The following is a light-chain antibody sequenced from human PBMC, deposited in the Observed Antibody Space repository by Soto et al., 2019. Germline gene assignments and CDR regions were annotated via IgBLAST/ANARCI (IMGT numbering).Light chain of an antibody. V-gene: IGLV1-47*01. J-gene: IGLJ1*01. CDR1: ISNIGRDF. Sequence: QAVLTQAPSASGTPGQTFTLSCSGSISNIGRDFVYWYQQLPGTAPKLLMYRNDQRPSGVSDRFSGSKYGTSASLAISGLRSDDEADYFCSAWDDSLNDFVFGTGTKVTVL. CDR3: SAWDDSLNDFV. CDR2: RND.